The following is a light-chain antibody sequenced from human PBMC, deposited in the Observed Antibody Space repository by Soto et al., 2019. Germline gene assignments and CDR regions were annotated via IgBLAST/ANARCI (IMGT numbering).Light chain of an antibody. CDR1: QSVSSN. V-gene: IGKV3-15*01. Sequence: EIVMTPSPATLSVSPGERDTLSCRASQSVSSNLAWYQQKPGQAPRLLIYGASTRATGIPARFSGSGSGTEFNLTISSLQSEDFAVYYCQQYNNWPPYTFGQGTKLEIK. CDR2: GAS. J-gene: IGKJ2*01. CDR3: QQYNNWPPYT.